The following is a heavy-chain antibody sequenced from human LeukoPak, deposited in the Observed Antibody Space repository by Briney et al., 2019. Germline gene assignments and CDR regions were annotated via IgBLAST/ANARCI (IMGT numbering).Heavy chain of an antibody. CDR2: ILFDGSSI. D-gene: IGHD3-16*02. CDR3: TKDSRVIRAFDY. J-gene: IGHJ4*02. V-gene: IGHV3-30*02. CDR1: GFTFSSYA. Sequence: PGGSLRLSCTASGFTFSSYAMHWVRQAPGKGLEWVAFILFDGSSIYYADSVKGRFTISRDNSKDTLYPQMNSLRAEDTALYYCTKDSRVIRAFDYWGQGTLVTVSS.